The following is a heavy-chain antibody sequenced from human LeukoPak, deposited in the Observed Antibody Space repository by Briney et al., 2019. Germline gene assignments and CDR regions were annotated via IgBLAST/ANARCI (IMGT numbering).Heavy chain of an antibody. V-gene: IGHV3-7*05. Sequence: PGGSLRLSCVVSGFTFSSFWMSWVRQAPGKGLEWVANIKQDGSETYYVDSVKGRLTISRDNAKNSLYLQMNSLRAEDTALYYCAKKTYYYDTSNLGWFDPWGQGTLVTVSS. J-gene: IGHJ5*02. CDR1: GFTFSSFW. D-gene: IGHD3-22*01. CDR3: AKKTYYYDTSNLGWFDP. CDR2: IKQDGSET.